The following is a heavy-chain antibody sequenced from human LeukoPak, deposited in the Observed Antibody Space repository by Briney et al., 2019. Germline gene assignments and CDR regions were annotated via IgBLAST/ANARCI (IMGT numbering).Heavy chain of an antibody. V-gene: IGHV4-34*01. D-gene: IGHD3-3*02. CDR3: AAFSRVRGYYFDY. CDR1: GGSFSGYY. J-gene: IGHJ4*02. CDR2: INHSGST. Sequence: KPSETLSLTCAVYGGSFSGYYWSWIRQPPGKGLEWIGEINHSGSTNCNPSLKSRVTISVDTSKNQFSLKLSSVTAADTAVYYCAAFSRVRGYYFDYWGQGTLVTVSS.